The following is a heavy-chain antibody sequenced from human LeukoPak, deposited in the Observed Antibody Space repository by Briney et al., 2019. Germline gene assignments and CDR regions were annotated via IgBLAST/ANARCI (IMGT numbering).Heavy chain of an antibody. Sequence: GGSLRLSCAASGFTFSSYGMHWVRQAPGKGLEWVAVISYDGSNKYYADSVKGRFTISRDNSKNTLYLQMNSLRAEDTAVYYCARDRGAVAAPPTGFDPWGQGTLVTVSS. V-gene: IGHV3-30*03. CDR1: GFTFSSYG. CDR2: ISYDGSNK. CDR3: ARDRGAVAAPPTGFDP. J-gene: IGHJ5*02. D-gene: IGHD6-19*01.